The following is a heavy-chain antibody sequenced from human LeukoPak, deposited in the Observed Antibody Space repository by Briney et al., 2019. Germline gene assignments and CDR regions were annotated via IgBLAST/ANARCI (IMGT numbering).Heavy chain of an antibody. J-gene: IGHJ4*02. CDR1: GFTFSTYA. Sequence: GGSLRLSCAASGFTFSTYAVNWVRQAPGKGLEWVSAISGSGGSTYYADSVKGRFTISRDNSKNTLYLQMNSLRAEDTAVYYCAKELLQPYYFDYWGQGTLVTVSS. CDR3: AKELLQPYYFDY. D-gene: IGHD2-21*01. CDR2: ISGSGGST. V-gene: IGHV3-23*01.